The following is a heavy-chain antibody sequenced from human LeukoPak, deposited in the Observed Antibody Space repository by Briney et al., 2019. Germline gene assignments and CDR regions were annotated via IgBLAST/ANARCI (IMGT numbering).Heavy chain of an antibody. CDR3: ARSYNWNYDYFDY. V-gene: IGHV5-51*01. CDR1: GYNFTNYW. CDR2: IYPVDSDT. J-gene: IGHJ4*02. D-gene: IGHD1-7*01. Sequence: GESLKISCMGSGYNFTNYWVGWVRQMSGKGLEWMGIIYPVDSDTSYSPSFQGQVTFSADKSISTAYLQWSSLKASDTAIYYCARSYNWNYDYFDYWGQGTLVTVSS.